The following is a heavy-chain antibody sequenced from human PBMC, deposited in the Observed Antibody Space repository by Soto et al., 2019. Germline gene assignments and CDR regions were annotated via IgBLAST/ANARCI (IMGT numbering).Heavy chain of an antibody. J-gene: IGHJ6*01. CDR3: ARDSGDYAPIARYYYYGMDV. CDR2: IYYSGST. CDR1: GGSVSSGSYY. Sequence: QVQLQESGPGLVKPSETLSLTCTVSGGSVSSGSYYWSWIRQPPGKGLEWIGYIYYSGSTNYNPPLKSRVTISVDTSKNQFSLKLSSVTAADTAVYYCARDSGDYAPIARYYYYGMDVWGQGTTVTVSS. D-gene: IGHD4-17*01. V-gene: IGHV4-61*01.